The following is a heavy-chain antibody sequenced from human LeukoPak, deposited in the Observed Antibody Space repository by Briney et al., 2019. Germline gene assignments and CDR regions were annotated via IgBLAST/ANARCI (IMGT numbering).Heavy chain of an antibody. CDR1: DGSISSYY. CDR2: IYNSGST. CDR3: ARDKGPYWYFDL. Sequence: PSETLSLTCAVSDGSISSYYWNWIRQPPGKGLEWIGNIYNSGSTDYNPSLKSRATISVNLSKKQISLKLTSVTAADTALYYCARDKGPYWYFDLWGRGTLVIVSS. J-gene: IGHJ2*01. V-gene: IGHV4-59*01.